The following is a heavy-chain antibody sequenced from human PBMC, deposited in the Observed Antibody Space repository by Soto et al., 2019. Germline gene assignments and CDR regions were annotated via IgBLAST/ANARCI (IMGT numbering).Heavy chain of an antibody. D-gene: IGHD3-10*01. CDR2: ISSSSSYI. V-gene: IGHV3-21*01. J-gene: IGHJ6*03. Sequence: GGSLRLSCAASGFTFSSYSMNWVRQAPGKGLEWVSSISSSSSYIYYADSVKGRFTISRDNAKNSLYPQMNSLRAEDTAVYYCARGLLWFGELPQYYYYYYYVDVWGKGTTVTVSS. CDR3: ARGLLWFGELPQYYYYYYYVDV. CDR1: GFTFSSYS.